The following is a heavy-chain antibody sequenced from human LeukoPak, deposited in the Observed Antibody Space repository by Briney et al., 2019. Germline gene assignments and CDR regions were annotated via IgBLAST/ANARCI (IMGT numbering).Heavy chain of an antibody. Sequence: SETLSLTCTVSGGSISTYYWSWIRQPPGKGLEWIGYIYYSGSTNYNPSVKSRVTMSVDTSKKQFSLNLSSLTAADTAVYYCAGGGTAVVTPYAFDIWGQGTMVTVSS. V-gene: IGHV4-59*01. CDR3: AGGGTAVVTPYAFDI. CDR1: GGSISTYY. J-gene: IGHJ3*02. CDR2: IYYSGST. D-gene: IGHD4-23*01.